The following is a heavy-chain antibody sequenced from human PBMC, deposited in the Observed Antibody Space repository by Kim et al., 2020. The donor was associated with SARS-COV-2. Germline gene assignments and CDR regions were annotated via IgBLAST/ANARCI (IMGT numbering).Heavy chain of an antibody. Sequence: SETLSLTCTVSGGSISSSSYYWGWIRQPPGKGLEWIGSIYYSGSTYYNPSLKSRVTISVDTSKNQFSLKLSSVTAADTAVYYCARHSADFMVRGGRYNWFDPWGQGTLVTVSS. CDR2: IYYSGST. D-gene: IGHD3-10*01. CDR1: GGSISSSSYY. V-gene: IGHV4-39*01. CDR3: ARHSADFMVRGGRYNWFDP. J-gene: IGHJ5*02.